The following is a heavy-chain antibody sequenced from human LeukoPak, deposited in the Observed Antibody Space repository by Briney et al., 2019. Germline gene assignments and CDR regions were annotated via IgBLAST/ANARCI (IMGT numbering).Heavy chain of an antibody. J-gene: IGHJ4*02. CDR2: IFPSGGT. CDR1: GGSISSYY. CDR3: AREDGSGRLDY. Sequence: PSETLSLTCTVSGGSISSYYWTWIRQPAGEGLEWAGRIFPSGGTNYNPSPPSRATMSVATSKNLFSLKLSSVTAADTAVYYCAREDGSGRLDYWGQGTLVTVSS. D-gene: IGHD3-10*01. V-gene: IGHV4-4*07.